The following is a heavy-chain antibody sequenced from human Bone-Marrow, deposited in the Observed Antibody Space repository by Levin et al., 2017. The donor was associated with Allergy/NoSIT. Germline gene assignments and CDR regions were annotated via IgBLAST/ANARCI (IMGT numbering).Heavy chain of an antibody. D-gene: IGHD5-18*01. V-gene: IGHV3-21*01. J-gene: IGHJ4*02. CDR1: GFTFSSYN. CDR2: INSFDNRI. Sequence: KPGGSLRLSCAASGFTFSSYNMIWVRQAPGKGLEWVSSINSFDNRIYYADSVKGRFTISRDNTRNSLYLEMTGLGVEDTAVYYCVGWIQLWDPPYWGQGTLVTVSS. CDR3: VGWIQLWDPPY.